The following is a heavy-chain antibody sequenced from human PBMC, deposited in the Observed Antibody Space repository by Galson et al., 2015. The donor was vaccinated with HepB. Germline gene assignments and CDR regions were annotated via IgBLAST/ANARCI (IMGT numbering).Heavy chain of an antibody. J-gene: IGHJ6*02. CDR2: MNPNSGNT. CDR1: GYTFTSYD. Sequence: SCKASGYTFTSYDINWVRQAPGQGLEWMGWMNPNSGNTGYAQKFQGRVTMTKSTSISTAYMELSSLRSDDTAVYYCARVPPYCRNSSCSSREGSDICGQGTKVTVS. CDR3: ARVPPYCRNSSCSSREGSDI. D-gene: IGHD2/OR15-2a*01. V-gene: IGHV1-8*01.